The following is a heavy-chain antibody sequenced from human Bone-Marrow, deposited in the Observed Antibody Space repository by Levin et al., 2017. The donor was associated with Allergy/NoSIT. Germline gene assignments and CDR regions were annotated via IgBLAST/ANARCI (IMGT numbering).Heavy chain of an antibody. CDR2: INPNSGGT. D-gene: IGHD2-15*01. Sequence: ASVKVSCKASGYTFTGYYMHWVRQAPGQGLEWMGRINPNSGGTNYAQKFQGRVTMTRDTSISTAYMELSRLRSDDTAVYYCAGGYCSGGSCWHFDYWGQGTLVTVSS. V-gene: IGHV1-2*06. CDR3: AGGYCSGGSCWHFDY. CDR1: GYTFTGYY. J-gene: IGHJ4*02.